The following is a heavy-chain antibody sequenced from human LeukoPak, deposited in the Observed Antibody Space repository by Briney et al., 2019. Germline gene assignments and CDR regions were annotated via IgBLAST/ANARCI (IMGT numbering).Heavy chain of an antibody. D-gene: IGHD3-9*01. V-gene: IGHV1-18*01. CDR3: ARGYYDILTGYYHRFDY. CDR2: ISAYNGNT. CDR1: GYTFTSYG. Sequence: ASVKVSCKASGYTFTSYGISWVRQAPGQGLEWMGWISAYNGNTNYAQKLQGRVTTTTDTSTSTAYMELRSLRSDDTAVYYCARGYYDILTGYYHRFDYWGQGTLVTVSS. J-gene: IGHJ4*02.